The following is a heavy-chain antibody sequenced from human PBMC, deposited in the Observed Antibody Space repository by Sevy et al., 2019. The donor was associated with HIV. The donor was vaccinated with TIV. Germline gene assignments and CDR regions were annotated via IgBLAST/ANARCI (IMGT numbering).Heavy chain of an antibody. CDR1: GFTFTNYA. CDR2: IFRSGDVT. CDR3: AGARYDSSGSLDAFDL. Sequence: GGSLRLSCAASGFTFTNYALNWVRQAPGKGLEWVSTIFRSGDVTYYTDSVKGRFTISRDNSKNTLYLQMHSLRAEETALYYCAGARYDSSGSLDAFDLWGHGTMVTVSS. V-gene: IGHV3-23*01. J-gene: IGHJ3*01. D-gene: IGHD3-22*01.